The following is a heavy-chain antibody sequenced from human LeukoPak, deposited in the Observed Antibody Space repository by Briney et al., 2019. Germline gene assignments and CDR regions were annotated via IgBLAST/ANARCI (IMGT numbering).Heavy chain of an antibody. V-gene: IGHV4-39*01. D-gene: IGHD3-22*01. J-gene: IGHJ4*02. CDR1: GGSISSSSYY. CDR2: IYYSGST. CDR3: ARQFSWYDSSGPFDY. Sequence: PSETLSLTCTVSGGSISSSSYYWGWIRQPPGKGLEWIGSIYYSGSTYCNPSLKSRVTISVDTSKNQFSLKLSSVTAADTAVYYCARQFSWYDSSGPFDYWGQGTLVTVSS.